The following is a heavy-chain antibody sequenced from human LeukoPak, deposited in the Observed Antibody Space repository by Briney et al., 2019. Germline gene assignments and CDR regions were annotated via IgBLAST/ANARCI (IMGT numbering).Heavy chain of an antibody. CDR3: ARGYSSSQNDY. J-gene: IGHJ4*02. Sequence: ASVKVSCKASGYTFTGYYMHWVPQAPGQGLEWIGRINPNSGGTNYAQKFQGRVTMTRDKSISTAYMELSRLRSDDTAVYYCARGYSSSQNDYWGQGTLVTVSS. CDR2: INPNSGGT. CDR1: GYTFTGYY. V-gene: IGHV1-2*06. D-gene: IGHD6-6*01.